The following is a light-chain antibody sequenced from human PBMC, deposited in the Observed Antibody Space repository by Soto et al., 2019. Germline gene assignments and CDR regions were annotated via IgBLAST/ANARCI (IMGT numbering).Light chain of an antibody. CDR3: QQYSTSSIN. V-gene: IGKV1-5*03. J-gene: IGKJ5*01. CDR2: KAS. CDR1: ESISDW. Sequence: DIQMTQSPSTLSASVGDRVTFTCRASESISDWLVWYHQKPGKAPKLLIYKASRLESGVPSRFSGSASGTEFTLTITSLQPDDFGTYYCQQYSTSSINFGPGTRLEIK.